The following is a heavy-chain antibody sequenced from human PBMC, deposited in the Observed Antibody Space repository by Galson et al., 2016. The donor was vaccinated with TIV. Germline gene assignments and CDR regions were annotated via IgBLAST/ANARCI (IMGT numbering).Heavy chain of an antibody. CDR2: ISDGGNT. Sequence: SLRLSCAASGLSVSINYMTWVRQAPGKGLEWVSLISDGGNTYYPDSVKGRFTISRDNSKNTLYLQMNGLRAEDTAVYSCARDRVVDATYYYYYYGMDVWGQGTAVTVSS. V-gene: IGHV3-66*02. CDR1: GLSVSINY. CDR3: ARDRVVDATYYYYYYGMDV. J-gene: IGHJ6*02. D-gene: IGHD1-26*01.